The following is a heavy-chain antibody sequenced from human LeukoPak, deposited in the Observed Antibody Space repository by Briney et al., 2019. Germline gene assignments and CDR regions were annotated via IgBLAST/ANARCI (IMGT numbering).Heavy chain of an antibody. CDR2: TSAGDGSR. Sequence: GGSLRLSCAASGFTFSDYAMTWVRQAPGKGLEWVSGTSAGDGSRHYADSVKGRFTISRDNFKNTLYLQMNSLRAEDTAVYYCAKTLGSGGFFFAFDIWGQGTMVTVSS. CDR3: AKTLGSGGFFFAFDI. D-gene: IGHD2-15*01. V-gene: IGHV3-23*01. CDR1: GFTFSDYA. J-gene: IGHJ3*02.